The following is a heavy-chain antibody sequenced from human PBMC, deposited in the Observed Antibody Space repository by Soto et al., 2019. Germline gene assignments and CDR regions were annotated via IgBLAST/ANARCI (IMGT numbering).Heavy chain of an antibody. D-gene: IGHD5-18*01. J-gene: IGHJ4*02. CDR3: ARVQGGGGAMVHNY. Sequence: QVQLQESGPGLVKPSQTLSLTCTVSGGSISSGDYYWSWIRQPPGKGLEWIGYIYYSGSTYYNPSLKSRVTISVDTFKNQLSLKLSSVTAADTAVYYCARVQGGGGAMVHNYWGQGTLVTVSS. CDR1: GGSISSGDYY. CDR2: IYYSGST. V-gene: IGHV4-30-4*01.